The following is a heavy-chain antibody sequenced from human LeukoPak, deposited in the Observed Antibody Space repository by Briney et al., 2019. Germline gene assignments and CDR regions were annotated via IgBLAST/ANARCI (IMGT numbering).Heavy chain of an antibody. V-gene: IGHV4-34*01. CDR3: ARGPGDFWSGYYYAFDI. Sequence: SETLSLTCAVYGGSFSGYYWSWIRQPPGKGLEWIREINHSGSTNYNPSLNSRVTISVNTSKNQFSLKLSSVTAADTAVYCCARGPGDFWSGYYYAFDIWGQGTMVTVSS. CDR2: INHSGST. D-gene: IGHD3-3*01. J-gene: IGHJ3*02. CDR1: GGSFSGYY.